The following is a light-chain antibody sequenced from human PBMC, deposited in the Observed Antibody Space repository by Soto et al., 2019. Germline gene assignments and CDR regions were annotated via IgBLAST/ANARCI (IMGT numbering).Light chain of an antibody. J-gene: IGKJ1*01. CDR2: GAS. CDR1: QSVSSN. CDR3: QQYGSSPRT. Sequence: EIVMTQSPATLSVSPGERATRSCMASQSVSSNLAWYQQKPGQAPRLLIYGASTRATGFPARFSGSGSGTDFTLTISRLEPEDFAVYYCQQYGSSPRTFGQGTKVDI. V-gene: IGKV3-15*01.